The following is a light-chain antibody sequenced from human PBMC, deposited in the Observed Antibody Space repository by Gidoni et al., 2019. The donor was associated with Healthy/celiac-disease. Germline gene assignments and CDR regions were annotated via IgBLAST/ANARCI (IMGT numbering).Light chain of an antibody. CDR2: AAS. CDR3: QQSDSTSIT. J-gene: IGKJ5*01. Sequence: IQMTQSLSSLSASVGDRVTITCRASQSISSYLNWYQQKPGKAPKLLIYAASSLQSGVPSRFSGSGSGTDFTLTISSLQPEDFATYYCQQSDSTSITFGQGTRLEIK. V-gene: IGKV1-39*01. CDR1: QSISSY.